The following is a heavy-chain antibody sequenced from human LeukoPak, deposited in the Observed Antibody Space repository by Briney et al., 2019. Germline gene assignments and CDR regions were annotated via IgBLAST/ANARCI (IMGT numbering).Heavy chain of an antibody. CDR3: ARQNSGYDLGPFAY. D-gene: IGHD5-12*01. Sequence: PSETLSLTCTVSGGSISSYYWSWIRQPPGKGLEWIGYIYYSGSTNYNPSLKSRVTISVDTSKNQFSLKLSSVTAADTAVYYCARQNSGYDLGPFAYWGQGTLVTVSS. V-gene: IGHV4-59*01. J-gene: IGHJ4*02. CDR2: IYYSGST. CDR1: GGSISSYY.